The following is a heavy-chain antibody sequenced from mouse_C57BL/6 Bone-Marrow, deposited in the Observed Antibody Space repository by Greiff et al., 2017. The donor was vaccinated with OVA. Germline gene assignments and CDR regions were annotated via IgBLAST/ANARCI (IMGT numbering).Heavy chain of an antibody. CDR2: INPSSGYT. D-gene: IGHD1-1*01. Sequence: QVQLKESGAELAKPGASVKLSCKASGYTFTSYWMHWVKQRPGQGLEWIGYINPSSGYTKYNQKFKDKATLTADKSSSTAYMQLSSPTYEDSAVYYCARISSSSSYFDYWGQGTTLTVSS. CDR3: ARISSSSSYFDY. V-gene: IGHV1-7*01. J-gene: IGHJ2*01. CDR1: GYTFTSYW.